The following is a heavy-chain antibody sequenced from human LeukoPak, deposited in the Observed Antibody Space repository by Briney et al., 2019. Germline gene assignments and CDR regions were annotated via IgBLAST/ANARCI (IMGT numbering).Heavy chain of an antibody. CDR3: ARHGSGGWYYYVDV. CDR2: INQSGTN. D-gene: IGHD3-10*01. CDR1: GGSFSGYY. Sequence: SETQSLTCAVYGGSFSGYYWSWIRLPPGKGLEWKGEINQSGTNNYNPSLKSRVTISIDTSKNHFSLKLSSVTAADTPLYYCARHGSGGWYYYVDVWGKGATVTISS. V-gene: IGHV4-34*01. J-gene: IGHJ6*03.